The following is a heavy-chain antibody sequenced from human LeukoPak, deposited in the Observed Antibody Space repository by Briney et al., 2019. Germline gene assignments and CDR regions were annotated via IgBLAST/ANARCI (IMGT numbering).Heavy chain of an antibody. CDR3: AREQLVPLRYFDY. CDR2: IYYSGST. J-gene: IGHJ4*02. CDR1: GGSINSYY. V-gene: IGHV4-59*01. Sequence: SETLSLTCTVSGGSINSYYWSWIRQPPGKGLEWIGYIYYSGSTNYNPSLKSRVTISVDTSKNQFSLKLSSVTAADTAVYYCAREQLVPLRYFDYWGXGTLVTVSS. D-gene: IGHD6-13*01.